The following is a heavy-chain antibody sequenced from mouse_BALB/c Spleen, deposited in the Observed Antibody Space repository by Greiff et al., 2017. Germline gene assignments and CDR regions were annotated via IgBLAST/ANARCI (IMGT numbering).Heavy chain of an antibody. CDR1: GFTFSSYG. CDR2: INSNGGST. J-gene: IGHJ4*01. CDR3: ARDSGSSFAMDY. D-gene: IGHD1-1*01. Sequence: EVKLVESGGGLVQPGGSLKLSCAASGFTFSSYGMSWVRQTPDKRLELVATINSNGGSTYYPDSVKGRFTISRDNAKNTLYLQMSSLKSEDTAMYYCARDSGSSFAMDYWGQGTSVTVSS. V-gene: IGHV5-6-3*01.